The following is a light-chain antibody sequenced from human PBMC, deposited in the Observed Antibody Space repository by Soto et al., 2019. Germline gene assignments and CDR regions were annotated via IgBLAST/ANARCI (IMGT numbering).Light chain of an antibody. CDR1: QSVNNY. J-gene: IGKJ4*01. Sequence: EIVLTQSPATLSLSPGEGVTLSCRASQSVNNYLAWYQQKPGQAPRLLIYDAFKRATGIPARFTGSGSGTDFTLTISSLEPEDFAVYYCQHRANWPLSFGGGTKVHIK. V-gene: IGKV3-11*01. CDR3: QHRANWPLS. CDR2: DAF.